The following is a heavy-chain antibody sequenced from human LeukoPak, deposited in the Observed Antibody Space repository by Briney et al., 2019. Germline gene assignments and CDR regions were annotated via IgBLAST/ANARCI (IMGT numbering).Heavy chain of an antibody. Sequence: SVTVSFKASGGTFITYAISWVRQAPGQGLEWMGGIVPMFNTTNYAQKFQGRVTITADESTSTAYMELSSLRSDDTAVYYCASPPSGDGGSFEYWGQGTLVTVSS. D-gene: IGHD3-10*01. V-gene: IGHV1-69*13. J-gene: IGHJ4*02. CDR2: IVPMFNTT. CDR1: GGTFITYA. CDR3: ASPPSGDGGSFEY.